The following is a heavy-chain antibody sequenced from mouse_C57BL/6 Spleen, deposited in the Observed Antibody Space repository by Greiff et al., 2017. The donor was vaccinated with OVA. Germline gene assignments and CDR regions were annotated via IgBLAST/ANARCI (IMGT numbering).Heavy chain of an antibody. D-gene: IGHD1-1*01. CDR3: AREVPITTVVDTWFAY. J-gene: IGHJ3*01. CDR2: ISSGSSTI. V-gene: IGHV5-17*01. Sequence: EVHLVESGGGLVKPGGSLKLSCAASGFTFSDYGMHWVRQAPEKGLEWVAYISSGSSTIYYADTVKGRFTISRDNAKNTLFLRMTSLRSEDTAMYYCAREVPITTVVDTWFAYWGQGTLVTVSA. CDR1: GFTFSDYG.